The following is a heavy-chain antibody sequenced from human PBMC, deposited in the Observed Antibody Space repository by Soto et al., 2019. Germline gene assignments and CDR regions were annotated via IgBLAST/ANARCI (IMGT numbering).Heavy chain of an antibody. D-gene: IGHD1-20*01. CDR3: ARRLTGRTTGDWFDP. Sequence: VQLVESGGGLVKPGGSLRLSCAASGFIFSDYYMTWIRQAPGKGLEWISDISSGGGTSYFADSVRGRFTIPRDNANNSLYLQMNNLRAEDTAIYYCARRLTGRTTGDWFDPWGQGTLVTVSS. CDR2: ISSGGGTS. J-gene: IGHJ5*02. V-gene: IGHV3-11*01. CDR1: GFIFSDYY.